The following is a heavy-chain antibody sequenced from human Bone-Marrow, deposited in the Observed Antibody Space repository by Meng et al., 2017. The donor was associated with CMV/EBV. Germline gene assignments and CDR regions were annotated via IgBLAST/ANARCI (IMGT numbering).Heavy chain of an antibody. D-gene: IGHD3-10*01. J-gene: IGHJ5*02. CDR1: GFTFTNYW. CDR2: INQDGGDK. CDR3: ARDRGLHGWFDP. Sequence: GESLKISCAASGFTFTNYWMSWIRQAPGKGPEWVANINQDGGDKYFVDSVKGRFSISRDNSKNSLYLQMSSLTAEDTAVYYCARDRGLHGWFDPWGQGTLVTGSS. V-gene: IGHV3-7*01.